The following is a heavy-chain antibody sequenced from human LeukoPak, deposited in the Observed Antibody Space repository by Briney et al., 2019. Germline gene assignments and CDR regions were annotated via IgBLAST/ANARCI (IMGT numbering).Heavy chain of an antibody. CDR3: ALEFGVVIIRLDY. CDR2: IIPIFGTA. CDR1: GGTFSSYA. V-gene: IGHV1-69*13. D-gene: IGHD3-3*01. J-gene: IGHJ4*02. Sequence: SVKVSCKASGGTFSSYANSWVRQAPGQGLEWMGGIIPIFGTANYAQKFQGRVTITADESTSTAYMELSSLRSEDTAVYYCALEFGVVIIRLDYWGQGTLVTVSS.